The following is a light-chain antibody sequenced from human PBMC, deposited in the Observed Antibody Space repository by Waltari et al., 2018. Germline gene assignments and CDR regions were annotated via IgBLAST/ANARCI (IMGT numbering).Light chain of an antibody. Sequence: SYELTQPPSVSVSPGQTARITCSGDVLPRQYAYWYQQKPGQAPFLLIYKGTERPSGIPERFSGSSSGTTVTLTISGAQAEDEADYYCQSADNSGTWVFGGGTKLTVL. CDR3: QSADNSGTWV. CDR2: KGT. CDR1: VLPRQY. V-gene: IGLV3-25*03. J-gene: IGLJ3*02.